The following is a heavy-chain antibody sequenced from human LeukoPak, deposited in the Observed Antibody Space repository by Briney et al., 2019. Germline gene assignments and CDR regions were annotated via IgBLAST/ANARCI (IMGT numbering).Heavy chain of an antibody. CDR1: GFSFSSNW. J-gene: IGHJ5*02. V-gene: IGHV3-7*01. D-gene: IGHD1-1*01. Sequence: PGGSQRLSCAAPGFSFSSNWMGWVRQAPGKGLGWVAHIKRDGSQKYYLDSVKGRFTISRDNAKNSLYLQMNSLRVEDTAVYYCARLGLEVGGPNWFDPWGQGTLVTVSS. CDR2: IKRDGSQK. CDR3: ARLGLEVGGPNWFDP.